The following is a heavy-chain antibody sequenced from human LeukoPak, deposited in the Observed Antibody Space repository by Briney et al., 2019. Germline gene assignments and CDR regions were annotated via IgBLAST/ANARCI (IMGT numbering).Heavy chain of an antibody. V-gene: IGHV3-20*03. Sequence: LGGSLRLSFAASGFPFVDYAMSGVRQAQGKGLGWVSGINLDGGSTGYADSVKGRLTISRDNAKNSPYLQMNSLRAEDTALYYCARGTLWFGELSHTLGYAFDIWGQGTMVTVSS. D-gene: IGHD3-10*01. CDR1: GFPFVDYA. CDR2: INLDGGST. CDR3: ARGTLWFGELSHTLGYAFDI. J-gene: IGHJ3*02.